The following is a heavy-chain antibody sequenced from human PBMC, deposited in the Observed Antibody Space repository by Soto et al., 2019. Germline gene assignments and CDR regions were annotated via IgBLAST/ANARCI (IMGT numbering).Heavy chain of an antibody. CDR3: AIIPPTTVDC. CDR1: GFTFSNYD. Sequence: QVQLVESGGGVVQPGRSLRLSCAASGFTFSNYDMHWVRQAPGKGLEWVAAISYDGSNRYYADSVKGRFTISRDISKNTLYLQMNSLRLEDTAVYYCAIIPPTTVDCWGQGTLVTVVS. CDR2: ISYDGSNR. D-gene: IGHD4-17*01. J-gene: IGHJ4*02. V-gene: IGHV3-30*03.